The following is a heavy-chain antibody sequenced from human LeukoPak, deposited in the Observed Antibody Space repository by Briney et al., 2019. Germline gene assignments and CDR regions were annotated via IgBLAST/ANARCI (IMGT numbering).Heavy chain of an antibody. Sequence: SVKVSCKASGYTFTSYYMHWVRQAPGQGLEWMGGIIPIFGTANYAQKFQGRVTITADESTSTAYMELSSLRSEDTAVYYCARDKGTPTAMDLYFDYWGQGTLVTVSS. J-gene: IGHJ4*02. CDR3: ARDKGTPTAMDLYFDY. V-gene: IGHV1-69*13. D-gene: IGHD5-18*01. CDR1: GYTFTSYY. CDR2: IIPIFGTA.